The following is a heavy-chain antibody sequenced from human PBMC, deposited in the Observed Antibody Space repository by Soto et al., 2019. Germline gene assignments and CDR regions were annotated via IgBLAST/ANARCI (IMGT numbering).Heavy chain of an antibody. CDR1: GGSFSPNY. J-gene: IGHJ5*02. Sequence: SETLSLTCTVSGGSFSPNYWAWIRQPPGKGLEWVGYIYHSGSTYYNPSLKIRVTISVDRSKNQFSLNLSSVTAADTAVYYCARVPDRWGQGTLVTVSS. CDR2: IYHSGST. CDR3: ARVPDR. V-gene: IGHV4-30-2*01. D-gene: IGHD2-2*01.